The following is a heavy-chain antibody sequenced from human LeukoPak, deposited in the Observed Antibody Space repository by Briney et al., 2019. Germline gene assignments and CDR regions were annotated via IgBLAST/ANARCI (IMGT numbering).Heavy chain of an antibody. J-gene: IGHJ4*02. Sequence: GGSLRLSCAASGFTFSSYSMNWVRQAPGKGLEWVSSISSSSSYIYYADSVKGRFTISRDNAKNSLYLQMNSLRAEDTAVYYCASFEGGSFLSGKDYWGQGTLVTVSS. V-gene: IGHV3-21*01. CDR2: ISSSSSYI. D-gene: IGHD1-26*01. CDR3: ASFEGGSFLSGKDY. CDR1: GFTFSSYS.